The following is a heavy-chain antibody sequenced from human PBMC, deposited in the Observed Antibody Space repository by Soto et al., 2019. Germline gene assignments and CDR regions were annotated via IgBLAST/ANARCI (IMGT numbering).Heavy chain of an antibody. D-gene: IGHD3-22*01. CDR3: ARDLGTTIAGPPRRETYGWLDP. Sequence: QVQLVQSGAEVKRPGSSVKLSCKASGGTFTYYGISWVRQAPGQGLEWMGGIIPIIGPATYAQKFQVRLTITADKSTSKAYMELSSLGSEDTALYYCARDLGTTIAGPPRRETYGWLDPWGQGTLVTVSS. CDR2: IIPIIGPA. V-gene: IGHV1-69*06. J-gene: IGHJ5*02. CDR1: GGTFTYYG.